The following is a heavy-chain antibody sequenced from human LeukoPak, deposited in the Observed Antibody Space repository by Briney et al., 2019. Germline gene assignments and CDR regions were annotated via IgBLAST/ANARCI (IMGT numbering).Heavy chain of an antibody. CDR2: ISSSSSYI. CDR3: AREVQGSGFDY. V-gene: IGHV3-21*01. J-gene: IGHJ4*02. CDR1: GFTFSSYS. Sequence: PGGSLRLSCAASGFTFSSYSMNWVRQAPGKGLEWVSSISSSSSYIYYAGSVKGRFTISRDNAKNSLYLQMNSLRAEDTAVYYCAREVQGSGFDYWGQGTLVTVSS. D-gene: IGHD3-10*01.